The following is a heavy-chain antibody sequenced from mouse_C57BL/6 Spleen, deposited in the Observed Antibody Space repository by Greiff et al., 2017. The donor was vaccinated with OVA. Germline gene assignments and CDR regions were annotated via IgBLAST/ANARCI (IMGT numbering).Heavy chain of an antibody. CDR1: GFTFSSYA. V-gene: IGHV5-4*03. CDR2: ISDGGSYT. CDR3: ARGKFWYIDV. Sequence: EVKLMESGGGLVKPGGSLKLSCAASGFTFSSYAMSWVRQTPEKRLEWVATISDGGSYTYYPDNVKGRFTISRDNAKNNLYLQMSHLKSEDTAMYYCARGKFWYIDVWGTGTTVTVSS. J-gene: IGHJ1*03.